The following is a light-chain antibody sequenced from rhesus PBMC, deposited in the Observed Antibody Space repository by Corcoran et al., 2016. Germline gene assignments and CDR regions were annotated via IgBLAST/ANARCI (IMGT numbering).Light chain of an antibody. Sequence: DIQMTQSPSSLSASVGDTVTITCRASQGISSWLAWYQQKPGKAPKLLIYKASSLQSGVPSRFSGSGAGTDFTLTINSLQSEDFATYYCQQYNSRPLTFGGGTKVELK. CDR3: QQYNSRPLT. CDR1: QGISSW. CDR2: KAS. J-gene: IGKJ4*01. V-gene: IGKV1-22*01.